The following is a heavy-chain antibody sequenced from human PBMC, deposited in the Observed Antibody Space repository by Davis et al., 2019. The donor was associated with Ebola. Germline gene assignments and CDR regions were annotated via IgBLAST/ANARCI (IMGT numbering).Heavy chain of an antibody. CDR3: AKDFSSYGLHYYYYYGMDV. CDR1: GFTFSSYG. V-gene: IGHV3-30*18. Sequence: GGSLRLSCAASGFTFSSYGMHWVRQAPGKGLEWVAVISYDGSNNYYADSVKGRFTISRDNSKNTLYLQMNSLRAEDTAVYYCAKDFSSYGLHYYYYYGMDVWGKGTTVTVSS. J-gene: IGHJ6*04. D-gene: IGHD5-18*01. CDR2: ISYDGSNN.